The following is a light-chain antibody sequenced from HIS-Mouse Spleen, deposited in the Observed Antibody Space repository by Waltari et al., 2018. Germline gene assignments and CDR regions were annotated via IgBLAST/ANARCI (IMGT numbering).Light chain of an antibody. J-gene: IGKJ2*01. V-gene: IGKV1-5*03. CDR3: QQYNSYYT. CDR2: KAS. CDR1: QSISSW. Sequence: IQITRSRSPLPASVPNKCTITCRASQSISSWLAWYQQKPGKAPKLLIYKASSLESGVPSRFSGSGSGTEFTLTISSLQPDDFATYYCQQYNSYYTFGQGTKLEIK.